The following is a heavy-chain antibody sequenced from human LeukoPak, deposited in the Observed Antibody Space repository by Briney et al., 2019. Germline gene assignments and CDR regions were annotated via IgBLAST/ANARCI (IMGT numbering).Heavy chain of an antibody. V-gene: IGHV3-23*01. CDR2: ISGTGGRC. Sequence: PGGSLRLSCAASGFMFDSYAMNWVRQAPGGGVEGVSGISGTGGRCYYGDSVKGRFTISRANSKSALYLQMNSLRGDDTAIYFCAKGGFDTAMVTSWYFDVWGRGTPVTVSS. D-gene: IGHD5-18*01. CDR1: GFMFDSYA. CDR3: AKGGFDTAMVTSWYFDV. J-gene: IGHJ2*01.